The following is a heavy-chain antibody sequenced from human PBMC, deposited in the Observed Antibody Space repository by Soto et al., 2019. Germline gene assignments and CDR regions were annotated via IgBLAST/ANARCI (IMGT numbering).Heavy chain of an antibody. D-gene: IGHD6-13*01. CDR1: GFTFSDYY. J-gene: IGHJ5*02. CDR2: ISSSSSYT. Sequence: GESLKISCAASGFTFSDYYMSWIRQAPGKGLEWVSYISSSSSYTNYADSVKGRFTISRDNAKNSLYLQMNSLRAEDTAVYYCAREAQGIAAAGTVNWFDPWGQGTLVTVSS. V-gene: IGHV3-11*06. CDR3: AREAQGIAAAGTVNWFDP.